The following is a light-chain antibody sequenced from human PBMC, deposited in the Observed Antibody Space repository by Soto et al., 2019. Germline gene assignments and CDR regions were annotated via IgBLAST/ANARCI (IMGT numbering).Light chain of an antibody. J-gene: IGKJ1*01. CDR3: QQYNSYSEA. V-gene: IGKV1-5*01. Sequence: VNGVTIPCRASQSISNRLAWYQQRPGKAPKYLIYDASTLDSGAPSRFSGSGSGTEFTLSISSLQPDDFATYYCQQYNSYSEAFGQGTKVDIK. CDR2: DAS. CDR1: QSISNR.